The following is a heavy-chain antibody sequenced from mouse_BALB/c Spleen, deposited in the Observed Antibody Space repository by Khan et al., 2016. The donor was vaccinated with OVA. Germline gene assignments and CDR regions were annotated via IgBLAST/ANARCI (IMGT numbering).Heavy chain of an antibody. V-gene: IGHV1-4*01. CDR2: IKPSSSYP. CDR1: GYTFTSYT. D-gene: IGHD2-14*01. J-gene: IGHJ3*01. Sequence: QVQLKESGAELARPGASVKMSCKASGYTFTSYTMHWVKKRPGQGLEWIGYIKPSSSYPNYNQKFKDKATLTPDKSYSTAYMQLSSLTSEDSAVYDCTREGAYYRSDGCFAYWGQGTLVTVSA. CDR3: TREGAYYRSDGCFAY.